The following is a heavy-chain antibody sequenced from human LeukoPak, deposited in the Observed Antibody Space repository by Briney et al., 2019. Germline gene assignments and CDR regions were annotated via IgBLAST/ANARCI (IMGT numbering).Heavy chain of an antibody. CDR3: ARDGSGYYFWFDP. V-gene: IGHV4-59*11. CDR2: IYYSGST. D-gene: IGHD3-22*01. CDR1: GGSISSHY. Sequence: SETLSLTCTVSGGSISSHYWSGIRQPPGKGLEWIGYIYYSGSTNYNPSLKSRVTISVDTSKNQFSLKLSSVTAADTAVYYCARDGSGYYFWFDPWGQGTLVTVSS. J-gene: IGHJ5*02.